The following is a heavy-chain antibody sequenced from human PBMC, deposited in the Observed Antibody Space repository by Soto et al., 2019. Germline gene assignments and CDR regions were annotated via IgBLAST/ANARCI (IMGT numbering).Heavy chain of an antibody. CDR2: IRSKAYGGTT. V-gene: IGHV3-49*03. J-gene: IGHJ4*02. D-gene: IGHD6-13*01. CDR1: GFTFGDYA. Sequence: SLRLSCTASGFTFGDYAMSWFRQAPGKGLEWVGFIRSKAYGGTTEYAASVKGRFTISRDDSKSIAYLQMNSLKTEDTAVYYCTRVAYSSSWHSDYWGQGTLVTVSS. CDR3: TRVAYSSSWHSDY.